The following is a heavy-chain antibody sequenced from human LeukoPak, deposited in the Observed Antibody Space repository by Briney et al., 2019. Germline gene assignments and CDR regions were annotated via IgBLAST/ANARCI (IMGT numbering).Heavy chain of an antibody. J-gene: IGHJ4*02. V-gene: IGHV4-59*11. Sequence: SETLSLTCTDSGVSISSQYWPWLRQPPGKGLEWIGTIHNSGKTNDNPSLKSRVTISVDTSKNQLSLRLTFVTTADTAVYYCARGVTYWGQGALVTVTS. CDR3: ARGVTY. CDR2: IHNSGKT. CDR1: GVSISSQY.